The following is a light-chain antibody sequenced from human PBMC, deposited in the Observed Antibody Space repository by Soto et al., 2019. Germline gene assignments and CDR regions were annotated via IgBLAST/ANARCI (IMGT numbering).Light chain of an antibody. CDR1: TSDVGRYNY. Sequence: TQPGVVTGCPAQWITYSCTGTTSDVGRYNYVSWYQQHPGKAPKLIIYDVSNRPSGVSNRFSGSKSGNTASLTISGLQAEDEADYYCNSYTSSSTYVFGTGTKVT. CDR3: NSYTSSSTYV. V-gene: IGLV2-14*01. J-gene: IGLJ1*01. CDR2: DVS.